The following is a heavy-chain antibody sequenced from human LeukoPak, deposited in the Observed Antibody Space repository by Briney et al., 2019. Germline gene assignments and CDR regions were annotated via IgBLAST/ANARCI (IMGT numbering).Heavy chain of an antibody. D-gene: IGHD3-22*01. Sequence: SETLSLTCDVYGGSFSGYYWSWIRQPPGKGLEWIGEINHSGSTNYNPSLKSRVTISVDTSKNQFSLKLSSVTAADTAVYYCARDYDRGDWFDPWGQGTLVTVSS. J-gene: IGHJ5*02. CDR2: INHSGST. V-gene: IGHV4-34*01. CDR1: GGSFSGYY. CDR3: ARDYDRGDWFDP.